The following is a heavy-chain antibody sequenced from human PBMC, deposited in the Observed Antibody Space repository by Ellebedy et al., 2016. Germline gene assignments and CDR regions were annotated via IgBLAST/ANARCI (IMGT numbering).Heavy chain of an antibody. J-gene: IGHJ4*02. V-gene: IGHV4-59*08. D-gene: IGHD4-11*01. Sequence: SETLSLTCTVSGGSISTYYWSWIRQPPGKGLEWIGYIYYSGSTNYNPSLKSRVTISVDTSKNQFSLRLSSVTAADTAVFYCARAVGTTVDYYFDYWGQGTLVTVSS. CDR1: GGSISTYY. CDR2: IYYSGST. CDR3: ARAVGTTVDYYFDY.